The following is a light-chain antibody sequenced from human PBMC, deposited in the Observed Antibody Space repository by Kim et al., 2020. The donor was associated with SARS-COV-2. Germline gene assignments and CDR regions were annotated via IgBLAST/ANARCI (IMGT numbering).Light chain of an antibody. CDR3: QQRGNWPT. J-gene: IGKJ5*01. Sequence: SLYPGERATLSCRASQSVRTYLAWYQQKPGQAPRLLIYDASNRATGIPARFSGSGSGTDFTLTISSLEPEDFAVYYCQQRGNWPTFGQGTRLEIK. V-gene: IGKV3-11*01. CDR1: QSVRTY. CDR2: DAS.